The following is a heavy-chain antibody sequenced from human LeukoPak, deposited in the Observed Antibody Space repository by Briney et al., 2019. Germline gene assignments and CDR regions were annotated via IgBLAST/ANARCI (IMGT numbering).Heavy chain of an antibody. CDR2: IYHSGST. V-gene: IGHV4-30-2*01. CDR1: GGSISSGGYS. D-gene: IGHD5-12*01. J-gene: IGHJ4*02. Sequence: KASETLSLTCAVSGGSISSGGYSWSWIRQPPGKGLEWIGYIYHSGSTYYNPSLKSRVTISVDRSKNQFSLKLSSVTAADTAVYYCARGGIVATIFDYWGQGTLVTVSS. CDR3: ARGGIVATIFDY.